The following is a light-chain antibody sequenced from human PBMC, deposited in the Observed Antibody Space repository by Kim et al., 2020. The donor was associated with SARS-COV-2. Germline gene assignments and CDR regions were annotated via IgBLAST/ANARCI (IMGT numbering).Light chain of an antibody. CDR3: KQYGSSPLYS. J-gene: IGKJ2*03. CDR2: GAS. Sequence: EIVLTQSPGTLSLSPGERATLSCRASQSISSAFLAWYQQKPGQPPRVLIYGASNRATGIPDRFGVSGSGTDFTLTISRLEPEDFAVYYCKQYGSSPLYSFGQGTKLEI. CDR1: QSISSAF. V-gene: IGKV3-20*01.